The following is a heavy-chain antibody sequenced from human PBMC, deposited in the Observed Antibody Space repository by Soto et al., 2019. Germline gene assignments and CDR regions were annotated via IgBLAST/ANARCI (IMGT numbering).Heavy chain of an antibody. V-gene: IGHV3-21*01. CDR2: INGRSNYK. CDR1: GFTFSTYT. CDR3: ASARHIGP. Sequence: PGGSLRLACASSGFTFSTYTMNWVRQAPGKGLEWVSSINGRSNYKYYTDAVKGRFTISRDNAKNSLYLQMTSLRAEDTAVYYCASARHIGPWGQGTLVTVSS. D-gene: IGHD2-21*01. J-gene: IGHJ5*02.